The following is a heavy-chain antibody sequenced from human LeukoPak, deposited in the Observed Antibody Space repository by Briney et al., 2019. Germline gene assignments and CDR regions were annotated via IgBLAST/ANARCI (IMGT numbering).Heavy chain of an antibody. CDR2: ISASGGST. V-gene: IGHV3-23*01. CDR1: EFTFSSYA. D-gene: IGHD2-2*01. Sequence: GGFLRLSCAASEFTFSSYAMQWVRQAPGKGLEWVSGISASGGSTWYADSVKGRFTISRDNSKNTLYLQMNSLRAEDTAVFYCAKDVGYCSTSCYSFDYWGQGTLVTVSS. J-gene: IGHJ4*02. CDR3: AKDVGYCSTSCYSFDY.